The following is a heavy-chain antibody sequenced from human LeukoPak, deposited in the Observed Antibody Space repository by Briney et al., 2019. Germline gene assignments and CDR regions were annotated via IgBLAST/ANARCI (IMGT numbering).Heavy chain of an antibody. CDR2: ISDSGGST. Sequence: GGSLRLSCAASGFKFSSFAMNWVRQAPGKGLEWVSGISDSGGSTYYADSLKGRFTISRDNPKNTLYLQMNSLRAEDTAVYYCAKGQGGWLVSYFDYWGQGSLVTVSS. J-gene: IGHJ4*02. CDR3: AKGQGGWLVSYFDY. V-gene: IGHV3-23*01. D-gene: IGHD3-3*01. CDR1: GFKFSSFA.